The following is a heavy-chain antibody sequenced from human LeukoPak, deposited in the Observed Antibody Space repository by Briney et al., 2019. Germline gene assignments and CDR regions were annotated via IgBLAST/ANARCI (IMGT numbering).Heavy chain of an antibody. D-gene: IGHD1-26*01. CDR1: GGSISSYY. CDR2: ISASGDT. CDR3: AKKYSTGLDP. J-gene: IGHJ5*02. V-gene: IGHV4-4*07. Sequence: PSETLSLTCTVSGGSISSYYWTWLRQSAGKGLEWIGRISASGDTRYNPSLKSRVIMSIDTSKNQFSLKLNSLTAADTAVYYCAKKYSTGLDPWGQGTLVTVSS.